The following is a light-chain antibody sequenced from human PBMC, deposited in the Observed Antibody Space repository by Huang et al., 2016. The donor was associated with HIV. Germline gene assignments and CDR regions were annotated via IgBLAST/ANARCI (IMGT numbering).Light chain of an antibody. J-gene: IGKJ1*01. CDR2: GAS. V-gene: IGKV3-15*01. CDR1: QRVSSN. CDR3: QQYNNWPRT. Sequence: EIVLTQSPATLSVSPGDRATLSCRASQRVSSNLAWYQQKPGQAPRLLIYGASTRATGIPARVSGSGSGTEFTLTITSLQSEDFAVYYCQQYNNWPRTFGQGTKVEIK.